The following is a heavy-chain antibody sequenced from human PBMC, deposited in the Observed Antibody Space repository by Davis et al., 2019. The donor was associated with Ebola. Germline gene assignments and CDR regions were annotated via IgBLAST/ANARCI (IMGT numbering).Heavy chain of an antibody. D-gene: IGHD1-26*01. CDR2: VYNRETT. V-gene: IGHV4-61*08. J-gene: IGHJ6*03. Sequence: MPSETLSLTCTVAGGSVSSDVYSWNWIRQSPGKGLEWIGFVYNRETTNYNPSLNSRVSISKDTSKNRFSLKLSSVSAADTAVYYWAALFSGSYLAYVDVWGKGTTVTVS. CDR1: GGSVSSDVYS. CDR3: AALFSGSYLAYVDV.